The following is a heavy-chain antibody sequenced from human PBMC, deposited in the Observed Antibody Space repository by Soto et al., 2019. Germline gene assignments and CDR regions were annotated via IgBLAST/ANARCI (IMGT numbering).Heavy chain of an antibody. CDR2: IIPILGIA. Sequence: SVKVSCKASGGTFSSYTISWVRQAPGQGLEWMGRIIPILGIANYAQKFQGRGTITADKSTSTAYMELSSLRSEDTAVYYCAISSVFENAFDIWGQGTMVTVSS. CDR1: GGTFSSYT. CDR3: AISSVFENAFDI. V-gene: IGHV1-69*02. J-gene: IGHJ3*02.